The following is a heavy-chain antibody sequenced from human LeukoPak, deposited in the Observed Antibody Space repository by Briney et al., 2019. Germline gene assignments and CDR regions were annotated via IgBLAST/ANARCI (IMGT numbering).Heavy chain of an antibody. CDR2: MNPNSGNT. D-gene: IGHD3-10*01. Sequence: ASVKVSCKASGYTFTSYDINWVRQATGQGLEWMGWMNPNSGNTGYAQKCQGRVTMTRNTSISTAYMELSSLRSEDTAVYYCAMGSGPNHYNWFDPWGQGTLVTVSS. J-gene: IGHJ5*02. CDR3: AMGSGPNHYNWFDP. CDR1: GYTFTSYD. V-gene: IGHV1-8*01.